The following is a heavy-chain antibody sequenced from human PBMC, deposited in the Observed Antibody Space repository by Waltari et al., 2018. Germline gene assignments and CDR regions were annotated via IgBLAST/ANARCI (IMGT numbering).Heavy chain of an antibody. D-gene: IGHD6-13*01. Sequence: EVQLLESGGGLVQPGGSLRLSCAASGFTFSSYAMSWVRQALGKGLEWVSAISGRGGSTYYAVPVKGRFTISRDNSTITLYLQMNSLRAEDTAVYYCAKDLDSSSWYFGYWGQGTLVTVSS. CDR3: AKDLDSSSWYFGY. J-gene: IGHJ4*02. CDR2: ISGRGGST. V-gene: IGHV3-23*01. CDR1: GFTFSSYA.